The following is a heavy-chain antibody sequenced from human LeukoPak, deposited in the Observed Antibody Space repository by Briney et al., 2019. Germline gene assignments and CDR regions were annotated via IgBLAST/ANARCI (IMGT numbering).Heavy chain of an antibody. V-gene: IGHV3-23*01. CDR2: ISGSGSAT. Sequence: GGSLRLSCAASGFTFSWVHQAPGKGLEWVSAISGSGSATYYADSVKGRFTISRDNSKNTLYLQMNSLRAEDTALYYCAKLRGPTLLKYYFDYWGQGTLVTVSS. CDR3: AKLRGPTLLKYYFDY. CDR1: GFTFS. D-gene: IGHD3-16*01. J-gene: IGHJ4*02.